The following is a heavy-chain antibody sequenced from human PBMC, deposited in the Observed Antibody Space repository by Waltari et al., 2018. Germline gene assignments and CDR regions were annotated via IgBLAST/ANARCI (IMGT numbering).Heavy chain of an antibody. CDR2: IYHNGNT. J-gene: IGHJ4*02. Sequence: QVQLQESGTGLVKPSETLSLTCAVSGNSISITYYWGWIRQSPGKGLEWIANIYHNGNTYYNPSLKRRVTISLDTSKNRFSLNLRSVTAADTAVYYCAAYLPDWGRGRDYWGQGILVTVSS. CDR3: AAYLPDWGRGRDY. CDR1: GNSISITYY. D-gene: IGHD7-27*01. V-gene: IGHV4-38-2*01.